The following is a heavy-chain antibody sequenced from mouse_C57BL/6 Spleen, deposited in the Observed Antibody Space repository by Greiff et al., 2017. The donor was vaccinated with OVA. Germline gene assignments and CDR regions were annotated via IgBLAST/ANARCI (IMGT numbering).Heavy chain of an antibody. CDR2: IYPGSGST. CDR3: ARKKVYYGYGYFDV. V-gene: IGHV1-55*01. CDR1: GYTFTSYW. D-gene: IGHD2-1*01. Sequence: QVQLQQPGAELVKPGASVKMSCKASGYTFTSYWITWVKQRPGQGLEWIGDIYPGSGSTNYNEKFKSKATLTVDTSSSTAYMQLSSLTSEDSAVYYGARKKVYYGYGYFDVWGTGTTVTVSS. J-gene: IGHJ1*03.